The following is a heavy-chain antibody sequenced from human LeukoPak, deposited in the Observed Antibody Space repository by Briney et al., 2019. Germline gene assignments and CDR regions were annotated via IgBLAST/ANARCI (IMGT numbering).Heavy chain of an antibody. CDR2: ISYDGSNK. CDR3: ARDRYYIFDY. V-gene: IGHV3-30*04. Sequence: PGRSLRLSCAASGFTFSSYAMHWVRQAPGKGLEWVAVISYDGSNKYYADSVKGRFTISRDNSKNTLYLQMNSLRAEDTAVYFCARDRYYIFDYWGQGAPVTVSS. CDR1: GFTFSSYA. J-gene: IGHJ4*02. D-gene: IGHD3-10*01.